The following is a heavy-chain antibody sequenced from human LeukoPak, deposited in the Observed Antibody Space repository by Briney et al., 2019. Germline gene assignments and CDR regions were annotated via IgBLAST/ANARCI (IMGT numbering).Heavy chain of an antibody. V-gene: IGHV1-69*04. CDR3: ARDRGGIAGADYYYYGMDV. CDR2: IIPILGIA. D-gene: IGHD6-13*01. CDR1: GGTFSSYA. Sequence: GASVKVSCKASGGTFSSYAISWVRQAPGQGLEWMGRIIPILGIANYAQKFQGRVTITADKSTSTAYMELSRLRSDDTAVYYCARDRGGIAGADYYYYGMDVWGQGTTVTVSS. J-gene: IGHJ6*02.